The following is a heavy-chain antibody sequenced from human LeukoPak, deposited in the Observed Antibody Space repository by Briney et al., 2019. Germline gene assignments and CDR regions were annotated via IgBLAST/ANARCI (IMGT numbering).Heavy chain of an antibody. CDR3: ARSRYDILTGLLGHFDY. Sequence: SSETLSLTCTVPGGSISSYYWSWIRQPPGKGLEWIGYIYYSGSTNYNPSLKSRVTMSVDTSKNQFSLKLSSVTAADTAVYYCARSRYDILTGLLGHFDYWGQGALVTVSS. D-gene: IGHD3-9*01. CDR1: GGSISSYY. V-gene: IGHV4-59*01. CDR2: IYYSGST. J-gene: IGHJ4*02.